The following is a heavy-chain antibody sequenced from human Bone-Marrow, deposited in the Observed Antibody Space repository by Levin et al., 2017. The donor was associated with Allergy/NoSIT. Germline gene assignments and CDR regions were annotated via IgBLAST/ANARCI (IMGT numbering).Heavy chain of an antibody. D-gene: IGHD1-26*01. CDR2: MSRNSGNP. CDR1: GGSLSGYD. J-gene: IGHJ4*02. CDR3: ATARGATEFDS. V-gene: IGHV1-8*02. Sequence: GESLKISCRASGGSLSGYDINWVRQATGQGLEYLGWMSRNSGNPGYAQKFQGRITMARDSATDTFYMELTNLRSADAAMYFCATARGATEFDSWGQGTLLTVSS.